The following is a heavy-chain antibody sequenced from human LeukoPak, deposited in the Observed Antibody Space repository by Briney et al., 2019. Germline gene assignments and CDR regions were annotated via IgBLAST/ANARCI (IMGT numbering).Heavy chain of an antibody. J-gene: IGHJ4*02. V-gene: IGHV3-15*01. CDR2: IKSKTDGETT. D-gene: IGHD2-2*01. CDR3: ATDQTYCSTTACYRYYFDY. Sequence: GGSLRLSCAASGFTVSSSYMSWVRQAPGKGLEWVGRIKSKTDGETTDYAAPLKGRFTISRDDSKNTLYLQMNSLKTEDTAVYYCATDQTYCSTTACYRYYFDYWGQGTLVTVSS. CDR1: GFTVSSSY.